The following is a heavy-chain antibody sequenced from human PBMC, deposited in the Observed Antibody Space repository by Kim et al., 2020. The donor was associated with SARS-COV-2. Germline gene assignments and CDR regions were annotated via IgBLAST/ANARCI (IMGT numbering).Heavy chain of an antibody. J-gene: IGHJ6*03. D-gene: IGHD1-26*01. CDR3: ATPATPGNPPSDYYYYMDV. V-gene: IGHV1-24*01. Sequence: ASVKVSCKVSGYTLTELSMHWVRQAPGKGLEWMGGFDPEDGETIYAQKFQGRVTMTEDTSTDTAYMELSSLRSEDTAVYYCATPATPGNPPSDYYYYMDVWGKGTTVTVSS. CDR1: GYTLTELS. CDR2: FDPEDGET.